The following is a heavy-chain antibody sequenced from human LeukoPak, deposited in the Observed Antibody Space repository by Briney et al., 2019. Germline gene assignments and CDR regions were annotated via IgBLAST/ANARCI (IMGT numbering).Heavy chain of an antibody. V-gene: IGHV4-59*01. CDR2: VYYSGSA. D-gene: IGHD6-19*01. Sequence: SETLSLTCTVSGGSIGSFYWSWIRQFPGKRLEWIGFVYYSGSANYSPSLKSRVTISVDTAKNQFSLRLTSVTAADTAVYYCARAVAERAPFGYWGQGSLVTVSS. CDR1: GGSIGSFY. J-gene: IGHJ4*02. CDR3: ARAVAERAPFGY.